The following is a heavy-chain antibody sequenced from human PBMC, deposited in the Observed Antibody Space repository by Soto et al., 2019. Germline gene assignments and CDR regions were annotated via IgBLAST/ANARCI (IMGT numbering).Heavy chain of an antibody. CDR3: AHDTGYSSGWYSDY. V-gene: IGHV1-69*13. CDR2: IIPIFGTA. J-gene: IGHJ4*02. CDR1: GGTFSSYA. Sequence: ASVKVSCKASGGTFSSYAISWVRQAPGQGLEWMGGIIPIFGTANYAQKFQGRGTITAAEPTSTAYMELSSLRSEDPAVYYFAHDTGYSSGWYSDYWGQGTLVTVSS. D-gene: IGHD6-19*01.